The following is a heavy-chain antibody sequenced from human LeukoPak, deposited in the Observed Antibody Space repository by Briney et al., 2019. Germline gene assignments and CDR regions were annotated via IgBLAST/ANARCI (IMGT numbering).Heavy chain of an antibody. J-gene: IGHJ3*02. CDR2: IGTDGDT. CDR1: GFTFSSYD. Sequence: PGGSLRLSCAASGFTFSSYDMHWVRQATGKGLEWVSAIGTDGDTYYPGSVKGRFTISRENAKNSLYLQMNSLRAGDTAVYYCARDSSDAFDIWGQGTMVTVSS. D-gene: IGHD2/OR15-2a*01. CDR3: ARDSSDAFDI. V-gene: IGHV3-13*01.